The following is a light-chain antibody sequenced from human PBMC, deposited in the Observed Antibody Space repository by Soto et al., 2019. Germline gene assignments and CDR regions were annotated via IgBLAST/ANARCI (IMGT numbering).Light chain of an antibody. CDR3: QQSFNTLFT. J-gene: IGKJ3*01. Sequence: DFQMTQSPSSLSASVGDRVTITCRASQSISSHLNWYQQKPGKAPTLLIYGAFSLHSGVPSRFSGSGSGTDFTLTINSLQAEDFATYYCQQSFNTLFTFGPGTQVHIK. V-gene: IGKV1-39*01. CDR2: GAF. CDR1: QSISSH.